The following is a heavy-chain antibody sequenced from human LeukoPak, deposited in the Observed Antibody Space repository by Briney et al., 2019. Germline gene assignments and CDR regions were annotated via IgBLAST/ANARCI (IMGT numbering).Heavy chain of an antibody. CDR2: INHSGST. V-gene: IGHV4-34*01. CDR3: ARNVGLGYCSGGSCYTDY. CDR1: GGSISSYY. Sequence: PSETLSLTCTVPGGSISSYYWSWIRQPPGKGLEWIGEINHSGSTNYNPSLKSRVTISVDTSKNQFSLKLSSVTAADTAVYYCARNVGLGYCSGGSCYTDYWGQGTLVTVSS. D-gene: IGHD2-15*01. J-gene: IGHJ4*02.